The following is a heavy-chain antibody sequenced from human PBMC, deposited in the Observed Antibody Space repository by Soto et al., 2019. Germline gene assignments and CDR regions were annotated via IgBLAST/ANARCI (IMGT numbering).Heavy chain of an antibody. D-gene: IGHD5-12*01. CDR3: ARGNGYNIY. CDR1: GASISGFY. CDR2: IYYSGST. J-gene: IGHJ4*02. Sequence: QVQLQESGPGLVKPSETLSLTCTVSGASISGFYWSWIRQPPGKGLEWIGYIYYSGSTNYNPSLKSRVTISVDTSKSQFFLKLSTVTAADTAVYYCARGNGYNIYWGQGTLVNVSS. V-gene: IGHV4-59*01.